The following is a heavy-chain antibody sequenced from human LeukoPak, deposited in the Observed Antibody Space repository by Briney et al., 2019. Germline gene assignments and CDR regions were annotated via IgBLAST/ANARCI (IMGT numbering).Heavy chain of an antibody. V-gene: IGHV3-9*01. CDR1: GFNFYDYA. CDR2: INWKTGNG. J-gene: IGHJ2*01. D-gene: IGHD5-24*01. Sequence: GRSLRLSCAVSGFNFYDYAMHWVRHAPGRGLEWVSGINWKTGNGIYADSVKGRFTISRDNEKNSLYLQMSSLRAEDTALYYCTRRAARWQFDLWGRGTLLTVSS. CDR3: TRRAARWQFDL.